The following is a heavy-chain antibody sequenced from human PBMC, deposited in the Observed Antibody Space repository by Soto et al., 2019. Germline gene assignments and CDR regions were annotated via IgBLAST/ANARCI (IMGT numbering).Heavy chain of an antibody. CDR2: FDPEDGET. V-gene: IGHV1-24*01. CDR3: ATDLEFLVATRRKYNWFDP. D-gene: IGHD5-12*01. CDR1: GYTLTELS. J-gene: IGHJ5*02. Sequence: GASVKVSCKVSGYTLTELSMHWVRQAPGKGLDWMGGFDPEDGETIYAQKFQGRVTMTEDTSTDTAYMELSSLRSEDTAVYYCATDLEFLVATRRKYNWFDPWGQGTLVTVSS.